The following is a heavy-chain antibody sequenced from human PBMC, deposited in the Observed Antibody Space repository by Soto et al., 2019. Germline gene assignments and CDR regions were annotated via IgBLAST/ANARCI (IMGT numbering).Heavy chain of an antibody. J-gene: IGHJ3*02. V-gene: IGHV1-69*12. CDR1: GGTFSQFA. CDR2: IIPLFGIA. Sequence: QVQLVQSGAEVKKPGSSVKVSCKASGGTFSQFAVSWVRQAPEQGLEWMGGIIPLFGIAKYAPKFEDRVTIIADDSTNTASMDLSGLRSEDTAVYYCAASGRDVVGYDYKDTEGLDIWGQGTLVTV. CDR3: AASGRDVVGYDYKDTEGLDI. D-gene: IGHD3-10*01.